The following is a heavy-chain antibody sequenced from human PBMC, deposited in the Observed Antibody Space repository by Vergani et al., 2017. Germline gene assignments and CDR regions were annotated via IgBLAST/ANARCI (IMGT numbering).Heavy chain of an antibody. CDR1: GYTFTSYD. CDR3: ARESGRRTFDY. CDR2: MNPLSGGT. J-gene: IGHJ4*02. Sequence: QVQLVQSGAEVKKPGASVKVSCKASGYTFTSYDINWVRQATGQGLEWMGWMNPLSGGTNYAQRFQGRVTMTRDTSIGAAYMELSSLGIDDTAVYYCARESGRRTFDYWGPGTLVTVSS. V-gene: IGHV1-2*02.